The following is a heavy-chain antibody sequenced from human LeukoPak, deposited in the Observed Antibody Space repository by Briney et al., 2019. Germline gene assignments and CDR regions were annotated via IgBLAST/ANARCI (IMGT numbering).Heavy chain of an antibody. D-gene: IGHD6-13*01. CDR1: GFTFSSYA. CDR3: ARDRGSSWPFDC. J-gene: IGHJ4*02. Sequence: GGSLRLSCAASGFTFSSYAMHWVRQAPGKGLEWVAVISYDGSNKYYADSVKGRFTVSRDKSKNTLNLQMNGLRVEDTGVYYCARDRGSSWPFDCWGQGTLVTVSS. CDR2: ISYDGSNK. V-gene: IGHV3-30*14.